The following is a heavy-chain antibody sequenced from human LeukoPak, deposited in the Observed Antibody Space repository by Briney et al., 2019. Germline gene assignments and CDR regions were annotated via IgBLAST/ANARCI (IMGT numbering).Heavy chain of an antibody. D-gene: IGHD3-9*01. CDR3: ARDLDDILTAYKPLTYYFDY. CDR1: RYTFTNYG. CDR2: ISAYTGNT. V-gene: IGHV1-18*01. J-gene: IGHJ4*02. Sequence: ASVKGSCKASRYTFTNYGISWVRQAPGQGLEWMGWISAYTGNTQYAQKFQGRVTMTAEASARTAYMEVKSLRTDDTAVYYCARDLDDILTAYKPLTYYFDYWGQGTLVSVSS.